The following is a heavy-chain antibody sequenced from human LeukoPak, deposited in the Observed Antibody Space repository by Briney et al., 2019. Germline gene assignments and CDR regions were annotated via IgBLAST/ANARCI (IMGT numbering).Heavy chain of an antibody. V-gene: IGHV4-34*01. J-gene: IGHJ5*02. CDR3: ARGGQSCSSTSCYGAWFDP. D-gene: IGHD2-2*01. Sequence: SETLSLTCAVYGGSFSGYYWSWSRQPPGKGLEWIGEINHSVSTNYNPSLKSRVTISVATSKNQFSLKLSSVTAADTAVYYCARGGQSCSSTSCYGAWFDPWGQGTLVTVSS. CDR1: GGSFSGYY. CDR2: INHSVST.